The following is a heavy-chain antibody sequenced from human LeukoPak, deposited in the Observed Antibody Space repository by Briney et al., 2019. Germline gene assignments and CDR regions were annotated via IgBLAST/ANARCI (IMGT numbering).Heavy chain of an antibody. CDR1: GFTFSDYY. CDR2: ISSSSSYT. CDR3: AGVRGVYGSGSYYFDY. D-gene: IGHD3-10*01. V-gene: IGHV3-11*05. J-gene: IGHJ4*02. Sequence: PGGSLRLSCAASGFTFSDYYMSWIRQAPGKGLECGSFISSSSSYTNYADSVKGRFTITRDNAKNSLYLQMDSLRAEDTAVYYCAGVRGVYGSGSYYFDYWGQGTLVTVSS.